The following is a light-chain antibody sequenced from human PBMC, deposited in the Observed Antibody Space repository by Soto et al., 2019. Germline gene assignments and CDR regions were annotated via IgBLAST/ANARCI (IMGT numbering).Light chain of an antibody. CDR1: QSVSTNY. CDR3: QQDGSSPPYT. J-gene: IGKJ2*01. V-gene: IGKV3-20*01. Sequence: VLTQYPGTLSLCPGVRATLSSRALQSVSTNYFAWYQQKPGQAPRLLIFGSSDRATGIPDRFSGSESGTDFNLTISRLEPEDFAVYYCQQDGSSPPYTFGQGTKLEIK. CDR2: GSS.